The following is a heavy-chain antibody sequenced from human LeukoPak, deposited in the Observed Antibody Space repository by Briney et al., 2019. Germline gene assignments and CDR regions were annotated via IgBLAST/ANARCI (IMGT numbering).Heavy chain of an antibody. Sequence: GTSVKVSCKASGYTLTSYYMHWLRQAPRQGLEWMGIINPSGGSTSYAQKFQGRVTMTRDTSTSTVYMELSSLRSEDTAVYYCARDRYYDILTGVNWFDPWGQGTLVTVSS. CDR1: GYTLTSYY. D-gene: IGHD3-9*01. V-gene: IGHV1-46*01. CDR2: INPSGGST. CDR3: ARDRYYDILTGVNWFDP. J-gene: IGHJ5*02.